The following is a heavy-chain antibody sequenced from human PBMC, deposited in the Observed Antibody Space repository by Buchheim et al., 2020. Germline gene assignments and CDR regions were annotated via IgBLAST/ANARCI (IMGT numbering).Heavy chain of an antibody. D-gene: IGHD6-19*01. CDR3: ARRSSGWAFDY. V-gene: IGHV4-39*01. CDR1: GGPISSSSYY. J-gene: IGHJ4*02. Sequence: QLQLQESGPGLVKPSETLSLTCTVSGGPISSSSYYWGWIRQPPGKGLEWIGSIYYSGGTYTNPSLKSRSTISVDTSKNKLSLKLSSVTAADTAVYYCARRSSGWAFDYWGQGTL. CDR2: IYYSGGT.